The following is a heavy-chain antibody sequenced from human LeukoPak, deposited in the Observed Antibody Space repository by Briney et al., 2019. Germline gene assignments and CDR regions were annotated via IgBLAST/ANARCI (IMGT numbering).Heavy chain of an antibody. D-gene: IGHD5-24*01. CDR3: AKDVVEMATTIVYYFDY. CDR2: IRYDGSNK. V-gene: IGHV3-30*02. Sequence: PGGSLRLSCAASGFTFSSYSMNWVRQAPGKGLEWVAFIRYDGSNKYYADSVKGRFTISRDNSKNTLYLQMNSLRAEDTAVYYCAKDVVEMATTIVYYFDYWGQGTLVTVSS. J-gene: IGHJ4*02. CDR1: GFTFSSYS.